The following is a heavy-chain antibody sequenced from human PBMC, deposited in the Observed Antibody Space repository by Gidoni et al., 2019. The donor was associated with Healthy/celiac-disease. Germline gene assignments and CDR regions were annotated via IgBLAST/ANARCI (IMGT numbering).Heavy chain of an antibody. CDR1: GGTCSSYS. Sequence: QVPLVQTGAEVNTPGSSVKVSCKASGGTCSSYSITWVRQAPGQGLEWMGGIIPILGIANYAQKFPGRVTITADKSASTAYMELSSLRSADTAVYYCARVRTNGGDYDILTGYYTGCFDPWGQGTLVTVSS. J-gene: IGHJ5*02. V-gene: IGHV1-69*10. CDR2: IIPILGIA. D-gene: IGHD3-9*01. CDR3: ARVRTNGGDYDILTGYYTGCFDP.